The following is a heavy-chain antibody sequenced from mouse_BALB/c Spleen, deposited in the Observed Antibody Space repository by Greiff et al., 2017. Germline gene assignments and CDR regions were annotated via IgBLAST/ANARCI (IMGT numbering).Heavy chain of an antibody. CDR3: ARESTMITTGYFDV. Sequence: EVQGVESGGGLVQPGGSRKLSCAASGFTFSDYGMAWVRQAPGKGPEWVAFISNLAYSIYYADTVTGRFTISRENAKNTLYLEMSSLRSEDTAMYYCARESTMITTGYFDVWGAGTTVTVSS. CDR2: ISNLAYSI. V-gene: IGHV5-15*02. D-gene: IGHD2-4*01. CDR1: GFTFSDYG. J-gene: IGHJ1*01.